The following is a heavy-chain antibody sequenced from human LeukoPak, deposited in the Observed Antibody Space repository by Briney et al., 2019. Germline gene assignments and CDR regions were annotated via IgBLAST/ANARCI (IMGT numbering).Heavy chain of an antibody. D-gene: IGHD6-19*01. V-gene: IGHV3-53*05. J-gene: IGHJ4*02. CDR2: IYSGGGT. CDR3: ARVSVAGLS. Sequence: PGGTLRLSCAASGFSVSSNYMSWVRQAPGKGLEWVSVIYSGGGTYYADSVKGRFTISRDNSKNTLYLQMGSLRPEDMAVYYCARVSVAGLSWGQGTLVTVSS. CDR1: GFSVSSNY.